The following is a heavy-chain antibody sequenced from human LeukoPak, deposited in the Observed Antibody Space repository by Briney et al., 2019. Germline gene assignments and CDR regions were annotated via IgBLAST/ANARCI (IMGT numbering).Heavy chain of an antibody. V-gene: IGHV3-15*01. D-gene: IGHD5-18*01. J-gene: IGHJ4*02. CDR1: GFTFSNAW. CDR3: TTDDAWIQLWLDY. Sequence: PGGSLRLSCAASGFTFSNAWMSWVREAPGKGLEWVGRIKSKTDGGTTDYAAPVKGRFTISRDDSKNTLYLQMNSLKTEDTAVYYCTTDDAWIQLWLDYWGQGTLVTVSS. CDR2: IKSKTDGGTT.